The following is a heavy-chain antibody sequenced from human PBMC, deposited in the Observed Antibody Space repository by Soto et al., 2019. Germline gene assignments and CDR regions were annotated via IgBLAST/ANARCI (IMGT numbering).Heavy chain of an antibody. V-gene: IGHV3-74*01. CDR2: INSDGSSA. J-gene: IGHJ4*02. CDR1: GFTFSSNW. CDR3: ARGPTGWYGFDY. Sequence: EVQLVESEGGLVQPGGSLRVSCAGSGFTFSSNWMHCVRQAPGKGLVWVSRINSDGSSASYADSVMGRFTISRDNAKNTLYLQMNSLRAEDTAVYFCARGPTGWYGFDYWGQGTLVTVSS. D-gene: IGHD6-19*01.